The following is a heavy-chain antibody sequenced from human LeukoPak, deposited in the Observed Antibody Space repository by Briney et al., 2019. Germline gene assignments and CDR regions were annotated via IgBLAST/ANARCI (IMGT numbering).Heavy chain of an antibody. CDR2: IYSSGST. J-gene: IGHJ4*02. V-gene: IGHV4-4*07. CDR3: ARGGKATVVTM. CDR1: GGSINSYY. D-gene: IGHD4-23*01. Sequence: SETLSLTCTVSGGSINSYYWSWIRQPAGKGREWIGRIYSSGSTNYNPSLKSRASMSVDTSKNQFSLKLTSVTAADTAVYYCARGGKATVVTMWGQGILVTVSS.